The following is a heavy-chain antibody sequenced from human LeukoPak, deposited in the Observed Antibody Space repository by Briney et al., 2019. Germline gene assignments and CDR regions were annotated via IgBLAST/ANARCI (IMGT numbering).Heavy chain of an antibody. CDR2: INHSGST. D-gene: IGHD6-19*01. J-gene: IGHJ4*02. Sequence: PSETLSLTCAVYGGSLSGYYWSWIRQPPGKGLEWIGEINHSGSTNYNPSLKSRVTISVDTSKNQFSLKLSSVTAADTAVYYCARRRIPGYSSGWYVREPRIQPYYFDYWGQGTLVTVSS. CDR3: ARRRIPGYSSGWYVREPRIQPYYFDY. CDR1: GGSLSGYY. V-gene: IGHV4-34*01.